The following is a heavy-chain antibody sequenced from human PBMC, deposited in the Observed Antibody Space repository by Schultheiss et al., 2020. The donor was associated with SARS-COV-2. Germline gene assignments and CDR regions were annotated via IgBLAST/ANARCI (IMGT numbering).Heavy chain of an antibody. CDR2: IIPIFGTA. Sequence: KISCKASGGTFSSYAISWVRQAPGQGLEWMGGIIPIFGTANYAQKFQGRVTITADESTSTAYMELSSLRSEDTAVYYCARDHRSRGMLWFGDPHYYYGMDVWGQGTTVTVSS. J-gene: IGHJ6*02. CDR1: GGTFSSYA. V-gene: IGHV1-69*01. D-gene: IGHD3-10*01. CDR3: ARDHRSRGMLWFGDPHYYYGMDV.